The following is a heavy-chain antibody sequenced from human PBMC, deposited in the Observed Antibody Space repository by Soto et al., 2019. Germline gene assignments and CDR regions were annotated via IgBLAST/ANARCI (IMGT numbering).Heavy chain of an antibody. J-gene: IGHJ1*01. D-gene: IGHD3-16*01. CDR1: GFTFSSYA. CDR3: AKDPPPMITCGGVIQH. Sequence: EVQLLESGGGLVQPGGSLRLSCAASGFTFSSYAMSWVRQAPGKGLEWVSAISGSGGSTYYADSVKGRFTISRDNSKNTLYLQMNSLRAEDRAVYYCAKDPPPMITCGGVIQHWGQGPLVTVSS. V-gene: IGHV3-23*01. CDR2: ISGSGGST.